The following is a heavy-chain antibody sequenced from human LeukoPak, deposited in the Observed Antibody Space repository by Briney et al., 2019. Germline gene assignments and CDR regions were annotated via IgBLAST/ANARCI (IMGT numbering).Heavy chain of an antibody. Sequence: SETLSLTCTVSGGSITSYYWNWIRQPAGERLEWIGRISTSGDTNYNPSLTSRVTMSVDTSKNQLSLRLSSVTAADPAVYYCARDQNWLIDYWGQGTLVTVSS. D-gene: IGHD1-1*01. J-gene: IGHJ4*02. CDR1: GGSITSYY. V-gene: IGHV4-4*07. CDR3: ARDQNWLIDY. CDR2: ISTSGDT.